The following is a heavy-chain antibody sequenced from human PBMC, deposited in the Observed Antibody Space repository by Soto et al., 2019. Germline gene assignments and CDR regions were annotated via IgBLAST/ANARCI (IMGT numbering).Heavy chain of an antibody. J-gene: IGHJ6*02. D-gene: IGHD6-6*01. CDR1: GYSFTSYW. Sequence: GESLKISCKGSGYSFTSYWIGWVRQMPGKGLEWMGIIYPGDSDTRYSPSFQGQVTISADKSISTAYLQWSSLKASDTAMYYWARERNEYSSSSGLYPNYYYYGMDVWGQGTTVTVSS. V-gene: IGHV5-51*01. CDR3: ARERNEYSSSSGLYPNYYYYGMDV. CDR2: IYPGDSDT.